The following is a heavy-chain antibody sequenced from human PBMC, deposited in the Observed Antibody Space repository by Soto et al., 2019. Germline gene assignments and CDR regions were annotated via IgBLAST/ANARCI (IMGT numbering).Heavy chain of an antibody. CDR1: GGSISSYY. Sequence: QVQLQESGPGLVKPSETLSLTCTVSGGSISSYYWSWIRQPPGNGLEWIGYSYSSGSTNYNPSLKSRVTISVDTSKNQFSLKLSSVTAADTAVYYCARDTNDFWSGYRYFDYWGQGTLVTVSS. D-gene: IGHD3-3*01. V-gene: IGHV4-59*01. CDR2: SYSSGST. CDR3: ARDTNDFWSGYRYFDY. J-gene: IGHJ4*02.